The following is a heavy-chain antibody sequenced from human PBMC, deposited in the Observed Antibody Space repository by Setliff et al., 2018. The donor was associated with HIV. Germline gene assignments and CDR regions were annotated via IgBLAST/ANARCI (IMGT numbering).Heavy chain of an antibody. CDR2: IYHSGST. CDR3: ARVQVSGTYPIDY. D-gene: IGHD3-10*01. CDR1: SYSISSGYY. Sequence: SETLSLTCAVSSYSISSGYYWGWLRQPPGKGLEWIGNIYHSGSTYYNPSLKSRVTISVDTSKNQFSLKLSSVTAADTAVYYCARVQVSGTYPIDYWGQGTQVTVSS. J-gene: IGHJ4*02. V-gene: IGHV4-38-2*01.